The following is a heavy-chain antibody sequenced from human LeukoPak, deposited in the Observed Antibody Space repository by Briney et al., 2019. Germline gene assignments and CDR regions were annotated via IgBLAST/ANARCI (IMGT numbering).Heavy chain of an antibody. Sequence: GGSLRLSCAASGFTFDDYAMHWVRQAPGKGLEWVSLISGDGGSTYYADSVKGRFTISRDNSKNSLYLQMNSLRTEDTALYYCAKVGAAYYGSGRGLYYYMDVWGKGTTVTVSS. D-gene: IGHD3-10*01. CDR2: ISGDGGST. V-gene: IGHV3-43*02. CDR1: GFTFDDYA. J-gene: IGHJ6*03. CDR3: AKVGAAYYGSGRGLYYYMDV.